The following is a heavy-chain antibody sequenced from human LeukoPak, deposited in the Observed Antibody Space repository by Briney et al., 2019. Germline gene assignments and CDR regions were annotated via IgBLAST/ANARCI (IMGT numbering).Heavy chain of an antibody. J-gene: IGHJ3*02. CDR2: ISPYNGNT. CDR1: GYTFSTYG. D-gene: IGHD3-22*01. V-gene: IGHV1-18*01. CDR3: ARDRISMIPKDAFDI. Sequence: ASVKVSCKASGYTFSTYGISWVRQAPGQGLEWMGWISPYNGNTFYAQKLQGRVTMTTDTSTNTAYMELRSLRSDDTAVYYCARDRISMIPKDAFDIWGQGTMVTVSS.